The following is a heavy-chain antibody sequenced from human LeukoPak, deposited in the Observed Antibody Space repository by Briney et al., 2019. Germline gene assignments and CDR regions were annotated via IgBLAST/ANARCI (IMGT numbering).Heavy chain of an antibody. D-gene: IGHD2-15*01. CDR2: INPNSGGT. Sequence: GASVKVSCKASGYTFTDSYIHWIRQAPGQGLEWMGWINPNSGGTNYAQRFQGRVTMTRDTSISTADMELRRLKSDDTAVYYCSRDPDRGYNSHYDFWGQGSLVTVSS. CDR3: SRDPDRGYNSHYDF. CDR1: GYTFTDSY. V-gene: IGHV1-2*02. J-gene: IGHJ4*02.